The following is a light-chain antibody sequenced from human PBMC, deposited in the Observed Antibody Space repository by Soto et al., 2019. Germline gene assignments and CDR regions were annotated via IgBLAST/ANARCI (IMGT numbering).Light chain of an antibody. J-gene: IGLJ2*01. CDR2: EVS. CDR1: SSDVGAYNY. Sequence: QSALTQPPSASGSPGQSVTISCTGTSSDVGAYNYVSWYQHHPGKAPKLVIYEVSKRPSGVPDRFSGSKSGNTASLTVSGLQAQDEADYHCSSYAGNNNLLFGGGTKLTV. CDR3: SSYAGNNNLL. V-gene: IGLV2-8*01.